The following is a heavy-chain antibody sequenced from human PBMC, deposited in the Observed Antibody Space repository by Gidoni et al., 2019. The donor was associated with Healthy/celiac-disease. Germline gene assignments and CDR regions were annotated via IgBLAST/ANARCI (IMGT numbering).Heavy chain of an antibody. J-gene: IGHJ4*02. CDR3: ASGGPSFFDY. Sequence: QMQLVQSGAEVKKPGASVKVSCKASGYTFTSYYMHWVRQAPGQGLEWMGIINPSGGSTSYAQKVQGRVTMNRDTSTSTGYMELSSLRSEDTAVYYCASGGPSFFDYWGQGTLVTVSS. CDR1: GYTFTSYY. V-gene: IGHV1-46*01. CDR2: INPSGGST. D-gene: IGHD3-16*01.